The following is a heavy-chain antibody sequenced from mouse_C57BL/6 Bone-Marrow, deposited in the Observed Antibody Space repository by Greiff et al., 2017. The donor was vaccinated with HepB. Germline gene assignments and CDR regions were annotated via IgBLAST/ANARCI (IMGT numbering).Heavy chain of an antibody. CDR3: ASPHYYGSSCGDYAMDY. CDR1: GYSITSGYY. D-gene: IGHD1-1*01. CDR2: ISYDGSN. V-gene: IGHV3-6*01. Sequence: VQLKESGPGLVKPSQSLSLTCSVTGYSITSGYYWNWIRQFPGNKLEWMGYISYDGSNNYNPSLKNRISITRDTSKNQFFLKLNSVTTEDTATYYCASPHYYGSSCGDYAMDYWGQGTSVTVSS. J-gene: IGHJ4*01.